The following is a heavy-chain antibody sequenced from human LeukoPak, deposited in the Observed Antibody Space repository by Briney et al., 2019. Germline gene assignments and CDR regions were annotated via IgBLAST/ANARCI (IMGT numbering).Heavy chain of an antibody. CDR1: GFTFSSYS. J-gene: IGHJ3*02. D-gene: IGHD3-10*01. Sequence: GGSLRLSCAASGFTFSSYSMNWVRQAPGKGLEWVSSISSSSSYIYYADSVKGRFTISRDNAKNSLYLQMNSLRAEDTAVYYCAKEGDYYGSGSYRDGFDIWGQGTRATVSS. V-gene: IGHV3-21*01. CDR3: AKEGDYYGSGSYRDGFDI. CDR2: ISSSSSYI.